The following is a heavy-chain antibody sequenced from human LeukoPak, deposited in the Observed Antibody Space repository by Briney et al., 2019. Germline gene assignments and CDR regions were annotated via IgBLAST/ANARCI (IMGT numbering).Heavy chain of an antibody. V-gene: IGHV3-23*01. CDR1: GFTSSSYA. J-gene: IGHJ4*02. CDR3: ARDQISSSLYKEPLDY. Sequence: TGGSLRLSCAASGFTSSSYALNWVRQAPGKGLEWVATVSGSGDRMYHADSVKGRFTISRDNSKNTIYLQMNSLRDEDTAMYYCARDQISSSLYKEPLDYWGQGTLVTVSS. D-gene: IGHD6-13*01. CDR2: VSGSGDRM.